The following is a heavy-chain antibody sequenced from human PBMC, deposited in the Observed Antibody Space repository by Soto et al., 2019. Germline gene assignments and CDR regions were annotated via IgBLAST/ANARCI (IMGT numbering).Heavy chain of an antibody. CDR3: AKMGSSGYYSADY. Sequence: GGPVKVSCKASGYTFSHYGINWVRQAPGQGLEWMGWISAYNGNTNYAQKLQGRVTMTTDTSTTTAYMELRSLRSDDSAVYYCAKMGSSGYYSADYWGQGTLVTVSS. J-gene: IGHJ4*02. CDR2: ISAYNGNT. D-gene: IGHD3-22*01. V-gene: IGHV1-18*01. CDR1: GYTFSHYG.